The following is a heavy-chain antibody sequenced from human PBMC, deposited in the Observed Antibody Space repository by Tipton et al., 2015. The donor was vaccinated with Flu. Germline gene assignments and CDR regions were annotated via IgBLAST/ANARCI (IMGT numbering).Heavy chain of an antibody. J-gene: IGHJ4*02. CDR1: GFTFDRSS. V-gene: IGHV3-23*04. Sequence: VQLVQSGGGVVQPGRSLRLSCAASGFTFDRSSMGWVRQAPGKGLEWVSGITHGYYTFYTDSARGRFTISRDNSRDTVYLLMTSLRVDDTALYYCVKYFGDHMGDHWGQGTLVSVSS. D-gene: IGHD2-21*01. CDR3: VKYFGDHMGDH. CDR2: ITHGYYT.